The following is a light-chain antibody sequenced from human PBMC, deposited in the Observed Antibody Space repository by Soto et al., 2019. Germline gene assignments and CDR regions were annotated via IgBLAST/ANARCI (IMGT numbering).Light chain of an antibody. Sequence: EIVLTQSPATLSLSPGERATLSCRARQSVSRYLAWYQQKPGQAPRLLIYDASNRATGIPARFSGSGSGTDFNLTISSLEPEDFAVYYCQQRSNWSWTFGQGTKVEIK. CDR1: QSVSRY. CDR2: DAS. J-gene: IGKJ1*01. V-gene: IGKV3-11*01. CDR3: QQRSNWSWT.